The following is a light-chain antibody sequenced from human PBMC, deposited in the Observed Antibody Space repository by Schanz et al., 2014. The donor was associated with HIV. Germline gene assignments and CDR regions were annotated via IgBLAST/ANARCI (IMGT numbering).Light chain of an antibody. J-gene: IGLJ3*02. CDR2: ATY. V-gene: IGLV1-44*01. Sequence: QSVLTQPPSVSGTPGQRVTILCSGSSSNIGSNYANWYQHLPGTAPKLLIYATYQRPSGVPDRFSGSGSATSASLAISGLQSEDEAVYYCAGWDDSLNVWVFGGGTKLTVL. CDR3: AGWDDSLNVWV. CDR1: SSNIGSNY.